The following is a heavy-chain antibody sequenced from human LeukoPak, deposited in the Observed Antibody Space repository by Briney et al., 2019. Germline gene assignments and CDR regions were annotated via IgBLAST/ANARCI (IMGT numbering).Heavy chain of an antibody. Sequence: GGSLRLSCAGSGFIFNNYAMHWVRQPPGKGLEWVSGISWNSGSIDYADSVKGRFTISRDNAKNSLYLQMNSLRVEDTAFYYCAKDDRRHYTSGPNPDSLHWGQGALVTVSS. CDR2: ISWNSGSI. D-gene: IGHD6-19*01. CDR3: AKDDRRHYTSGPNPDSLH. V-gene: IGHV3-9*01. CDR1: GFIFNNYA. J-gene: IGHJ4*02.